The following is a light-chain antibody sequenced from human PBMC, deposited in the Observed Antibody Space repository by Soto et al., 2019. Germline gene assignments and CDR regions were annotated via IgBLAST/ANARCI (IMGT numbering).Light chain of an antibody. V-gene: IGKV3-20*01. CDR2: GAS. J-gene: IGKJ1*01. CDR3: QPYCSSPVP. Sequence: DIVLTQSPGSLSLSPGERASLSCRASQSVSSSYLAWYQQKPGQAPRLLIYGASSRATGIPDRFSGSGSGTDFTITISRRESEDFAVYYCQPYCSSPVPFGQGTKVEIK. CDR1: QSVSSSY.